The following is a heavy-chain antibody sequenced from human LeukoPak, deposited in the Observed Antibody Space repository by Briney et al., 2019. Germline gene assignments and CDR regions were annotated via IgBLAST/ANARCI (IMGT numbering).Heavy chain of an antibody. CDR2: TYYRSKWYT. CDR3: ARDHGQWLVLNAFDI. J-gene: IGHJ3*02. CDR1: GDSVSSNSAA. V-gene: IGHV6-1*01. Sequence: SQTLSLTCAISGDSVSSNSAAWIWIRQSPSRGLEWLGRTYYRSKWYTEYAVSVKSRITINPDTSKNQFSLQLNSVTPEDTAVYYCARDHGQWLVLNAFDIWGQGTMVTVSS. D-gene: IGHD6-19*01.